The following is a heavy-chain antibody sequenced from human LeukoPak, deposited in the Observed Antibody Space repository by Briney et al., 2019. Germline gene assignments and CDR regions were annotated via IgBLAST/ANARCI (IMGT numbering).Heavy chain of an antibody. D-gene: IGHD2-8*01. CDR1: GFTFSSYA. CDR3: AKANCTNGVCYSFYMDV. J-gene: IGHJ6*03. V-gene: IGHV3-23*01. Sequence: GGSLRLSCAASGFTFSSYAMSWVRQAPGKGLEWVSAISGSGGSTYYADSVKGRFTISRDNSKNTLYLQMNSLRAEDTAVYYCAKANCTNGVCYSFYMDVWGKGTTVTVSS. CDR2: ISGSGGST.